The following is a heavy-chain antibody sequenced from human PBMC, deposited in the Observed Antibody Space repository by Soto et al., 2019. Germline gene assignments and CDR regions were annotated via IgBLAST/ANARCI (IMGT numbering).Heavy chain of an antibody. CDR3: ARKEWELRYYCMDV. CDR2: INPGDSST. D-gene: IGHD1-26*01. V-gene: IGHV1-46*01. CDR1: GYTLTSYK. Sequence: QVQLVQSGAEVKKPGASVKVSCKASGYTLTSYKMYWVRQAPGQGLEWMGIINPGDSSTSYAQKFQGRVTMTRDTSASTVYMELSSLRSEDTAVYYCARKEWELRYYCMDVWGQGTTVTVSS. J-gene: IGHJ6*02.